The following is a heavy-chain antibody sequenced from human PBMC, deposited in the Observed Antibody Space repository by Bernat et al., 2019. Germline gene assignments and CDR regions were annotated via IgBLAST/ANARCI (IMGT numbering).Heavy chain of an antibody. Sequence: EVQLLESGGGLVQPGGSLRLSYAASGFTFNNYAMSWVRQAPGKGLEWVSAISGSGGTTYYADSVNGRFTISRDNSKNTLYLQMNSLRAEDTAVFYCTKLADYDFWSGSDYWGQGTLVTVSS. D-gene: IGHD3-3*01. CDR3: TKLADYDFWSGSDY. V-gene: IGHV3-23*01. CDR1: GFTFNNYA. CDR2: ISGSGGTT. J-gene: IGHJ4*02.